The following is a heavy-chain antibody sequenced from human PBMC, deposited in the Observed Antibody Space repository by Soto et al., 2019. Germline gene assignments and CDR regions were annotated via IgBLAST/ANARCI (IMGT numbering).Heavy chain of an antibody. Sequence: GASVKVSCKASGGTFSSYAISWVRQAPGQGLEWMGGIIPIFGTANYAQKFQGRVTITADESTSTAYMELSSLRSEDTAVYYCARASIAARLGRGYFDYWGQGTLVTVSS. V-gene: IGHV1-69*13. D-gene: IGHD6-6*01. CDR1: GGTFSSYA. CDR2: IIPIFGTA. CDR3: ARASIAARLGRGYFDY. J-gene: IGHJ4*02.